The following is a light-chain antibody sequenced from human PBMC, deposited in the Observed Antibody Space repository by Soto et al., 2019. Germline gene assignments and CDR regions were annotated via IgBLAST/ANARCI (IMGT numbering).Light chain of an antibody. J-gene: IGKJ1*01. Sequence: EIVLTQSPGTLSLSPGERATLSCRASQSVGGSYLAWFQQKPGQAPRLLIYVASTSAPGVPDRFSGSGSAPDFSLTINRLEPEDFAVYYCQHYGSSPWTFGQGTKVEIK. CDR3: QHYGSSPWT. CDR1: QSVGGSY. CDR2: VAS. V-gene: IGKV3-20*01.